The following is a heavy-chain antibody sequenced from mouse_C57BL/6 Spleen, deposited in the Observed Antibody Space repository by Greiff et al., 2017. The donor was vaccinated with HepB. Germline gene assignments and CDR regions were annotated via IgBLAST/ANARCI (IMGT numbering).Heavy chain of an antibody. CDR3: ARCDGSSYYAMDY. D-gene: IGHD1-1*01. J-gene: IGHJ4*01. CDR1: GYAFSSSW. Sequence: QVQLQQSGPELVKPGASVKISCKASGYAFSSSWMNWVKQRPGKGLEWIGRIYPGDGDTNYNGKFKGKATLTADKSSSTAYMQLSSLTSEDSAVYFCARCDGSSYYAMDYWGQGTSVTVSS. V-gene: IGHV1-82*01. CDR2: IYPGDGDT.